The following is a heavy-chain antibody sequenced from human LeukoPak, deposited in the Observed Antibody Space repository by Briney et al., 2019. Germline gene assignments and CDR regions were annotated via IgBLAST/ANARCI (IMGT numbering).Heavy chain of an antibody. J-gene: IGHJ4*02. D-gene: IGHD5-12*01. CDR2: FSVSSGYT. CDR1: GFTFINYA. Sequence: GGSLRLSCAASGFTFINYAMTWVRQAPGKGLEWVSTFSVSSGYTHYADSVKGRFTISIDISMNMLYLQMNTLRAEDTALYYCAKDSSLRTDYHGYFDYWGQGTLVTVSS. CDR3: AKDSSLRTDYHGYFDY. V-gene: IGHV3-23*01.